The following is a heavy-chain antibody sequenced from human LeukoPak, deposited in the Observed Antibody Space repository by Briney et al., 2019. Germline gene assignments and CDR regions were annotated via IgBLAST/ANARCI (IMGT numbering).Heavy chain of an antibody. CDR3: AKVKGGGDSDAFDI. D-gene: IGHD2-21*02. V-gene: IGHV3-21*04. Sequence: KPGGSLGLSCAASGFTFSDYSMNWVRQAPGKGLEWVSSISSSTSYIYYADSVKGRFTISRDNAKNSLYLQMNSLRTEDTALYYCAKVKGGGDSDAFDIWGQGTMVTVSS. J-gene: IGHJ3*02. CDR2: ISSSTSYI. CDR1: GFTFSDYS.